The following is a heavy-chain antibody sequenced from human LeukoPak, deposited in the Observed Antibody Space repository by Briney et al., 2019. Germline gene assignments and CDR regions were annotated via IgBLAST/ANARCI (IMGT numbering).Heavy chain of an antibody. D-gene: IGHD6-13*01. CDR1: GYTFTGYY. V-gene: IGHV1-2*02. CDR2: INPNSGGT. J-gene: IGHJ5*02. CDR3: ARFRYSSSWYGNWFDP. Sequence: ASVKVSCKASGYTFTGYYMHWVRQAPGQGLEWMGWINPNSGGTNYAQKFQGRVTMTRDTSISTAYMELSRLRSDDTAVYYCARFRYSSSWYGNWFDPWGQGTLVTVSS.